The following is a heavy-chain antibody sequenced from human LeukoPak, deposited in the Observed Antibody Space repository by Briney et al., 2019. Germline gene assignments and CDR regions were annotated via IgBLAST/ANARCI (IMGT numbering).Heavy chain of an antibody. Sequence: GGSLRLSCAASGFTFTSYWMHWVRQAPGKGLVWVSCISTDRSRTNYADSVKGRFTISRDNAKNTVYLQMNSLRTEDTAVYYCATEADPSYYDSSGPPDAFDIWGQGTMVTVSS. J-gene: IGHJ3*02. CDR1: GFTFTSYW. CDR3: ATEADPSYYDSSGPPDAFDI. CDR2: ISTDRSRT. V-gene: IGHV3-74*01. D-gene: IGHD3-22*01.